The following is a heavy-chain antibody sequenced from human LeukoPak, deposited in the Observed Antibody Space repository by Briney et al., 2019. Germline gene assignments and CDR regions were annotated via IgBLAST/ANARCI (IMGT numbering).Heavy chain of an antibody. CDR2: INHSGST. CDR1: GGSFSGYY. J-gene: IGHJ6*04. Sequence: PSETLSLTCAVYGGSFSGYYWSWIRRPPGKGLEWIGEINHSGSTNYNPSLKSRVTISVDTSKNQFSLKLSSVTAADTAVYYCARGRYYYGMDVWGKGTTVTVSS. V-gene: IGHV4-34*01. CDR3: ARGRYYYGMDV.